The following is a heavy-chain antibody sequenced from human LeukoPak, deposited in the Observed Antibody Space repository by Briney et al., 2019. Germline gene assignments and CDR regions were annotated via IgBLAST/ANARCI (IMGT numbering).Heavy chain of an antibody. J-gene: IGHJ4*02. CDR2: IYSGGST. CDR3: ARLHYYYDSSGYIYYFDY. CDR1: GFTVSSNY. D-gene: IGHD3-22*01. Sequence: PGGSLRLSCAASGFTVSSNYMSWVRQAPGKGLEWVSVIYSGGSTYYADSVKGRFTISRDNSKNTLYLQMNSLRAEDTAVYYCARLHYYYDSSGYIYYFDYWGQGTLVTVSS. V-gene: IGHV3-66*04.